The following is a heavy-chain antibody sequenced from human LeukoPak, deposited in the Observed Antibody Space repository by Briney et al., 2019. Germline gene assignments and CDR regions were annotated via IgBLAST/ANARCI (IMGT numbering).Heavy chain of an antibody. J-gene: IGHJ4*02. Sequence: GGSLRLSCAASGFTFSSSSMNWVRQAPGKGLEWVSYISSTSTTIYYADSVKGRFTISRDDAQNSLYLQMNSLRADDTAVYYCAKDILAAGLFFDYWGQGILVTVSS. D-gene: IGHD6-13*01. CDR1: GFTFSSSS. V-gene: IGHV3-48*04. CDR2: ISSTSTTI. CDR3: AKDILAAGLFFDY.